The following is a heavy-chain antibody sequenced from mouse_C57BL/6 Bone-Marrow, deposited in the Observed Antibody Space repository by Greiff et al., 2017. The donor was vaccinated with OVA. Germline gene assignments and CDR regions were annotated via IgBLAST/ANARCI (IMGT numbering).Heavy chain of an antibody. D-gene: IGHD2-1*01. V-gene: IGHV1-39*01. CDR3: ARLVYYGNYNYAMDY. Sequence: VHVKQSGPELVKPGASVKISCKASGYSFTDYNMNWVKQSNGKSLEWIGVINPNYGTTSYNQKFKGKATLTVDQSSSTAYMQLNSLTSEDSAVYYCARLVYYGNYNYAMDYWGQGTSVTVSS. CDR1: GYSFTDYN. CDR2: INPNYGTT. J-gene: IGHJ4*01.